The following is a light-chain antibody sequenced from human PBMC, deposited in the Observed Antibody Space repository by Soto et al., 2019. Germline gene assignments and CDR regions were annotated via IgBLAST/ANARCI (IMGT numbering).Light chain of an antibody. CDR2: WAS. CDR3: QQYYNTPLT. J-gene: IGKJ4*01. V-gene: IGKV4-1*01. CDR1: QSLLYRSNNKNY. Sequence: DIVMTQSPGSLAVSLGERATIKCRSSQSLLYRSNNKNYVAWYQRKPGQPPKLLIYWASDRESGVPDRFSGRGSGTDFTLTISSLQAEDEVTYFCQQYYNTPLTFGGGTKVEIK.